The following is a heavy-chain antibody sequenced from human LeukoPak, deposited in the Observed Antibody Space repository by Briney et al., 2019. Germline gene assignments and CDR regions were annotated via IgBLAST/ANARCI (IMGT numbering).Heavy chain of an antibody. V-gene: IGHV3-33*01. CDR3: ARGPPYCSSTSCYLEY. CDR1: GFTFSSYG. Sequence: GRSLRLSCAASGFTFSSYGMHWVRQAPGKGLEWVAVIWYDGSNKYYADSVKGRFTISRDNSKNTQYLQMNSLRAEDTAVYYCARGPPYCSSTSCYLEYWGQGTLVTVSS. D-gene: IGHD2-2*01. CDR2: IWYDGSNK. J-gene: IGHJ4*02.